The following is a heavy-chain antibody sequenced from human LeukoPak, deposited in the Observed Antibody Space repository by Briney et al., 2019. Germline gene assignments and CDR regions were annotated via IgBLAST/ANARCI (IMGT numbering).Heavy chain of an antibody. CDR2: INHSGST. J-gene: IGHJ4*02. CDR1: GGSFSGYY. CDR3: ARSTCSGGSCYVY. V-gene: IGHV4-34*01. Sequence: SETLSLTCAVYGGSFSGYYWSWIRKPPGKGLEWIGEINHSGSTNYNPSLKSRVTISVDTSKNQFSLKLSSVTAADTAVYYCARSTCSGGSCYVYWGQGTLVTVSS. D-gene: IGHD2-15*01.